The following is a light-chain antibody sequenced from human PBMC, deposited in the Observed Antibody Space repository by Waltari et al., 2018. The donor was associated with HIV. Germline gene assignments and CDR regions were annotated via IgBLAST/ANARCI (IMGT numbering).Light chain of an antibody. Sequence: PGERATLSCRASQTVTRNYLAWYQMKPGQAPRLLIYGASIRATGVPDKFSGSGSGTDFTLTIGRLQPEDFAVYYCHQYGTSPQTFGQGSKVEIK. CDR3: HQYGTSPQT. J-gene: IGKJ2*01. CDR2: GAS. CDR1: QTVTRNY. V-gene: IGKV3-20*01.